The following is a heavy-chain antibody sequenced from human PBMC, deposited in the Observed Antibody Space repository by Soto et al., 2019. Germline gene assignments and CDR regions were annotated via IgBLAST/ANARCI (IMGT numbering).Heavy chain of an antibody. V-gene: IGHV4-34*01. CDR1: GGSFSGYY. CDR3: ARGFVVVPAAQSFNWFDP. CDR2: INHSGST. D-gene: IGHD2-2*01. Sequence: QVQLQQWGAGLLKPSETLSLTCAVYGGSFSGYYWSWIRQPPGKGLEWIGEINHSGSTNYNPSLKSRVTISVDTSKTQFSLKLRSVTAADTAVYYCARGFVVVPAAQSFNWFDPWGQGTLVTVSS. J-gene: IGHJ5*02.